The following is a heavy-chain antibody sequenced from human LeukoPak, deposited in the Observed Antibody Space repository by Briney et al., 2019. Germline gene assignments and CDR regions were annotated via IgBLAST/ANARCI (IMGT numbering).Heavy chain of an antibody. CDR2: ISYDGSNK. J-gene: IGHJ4*02. CDR3: AKDQRWESPHCLDS. V-gene: IGHV3-30*18. CDR1: GSTFSSYG. Sequence: GGSLRLSCTASGSTFSSYGMHWVRQAPGKGLEWVAVISYDGSNKYYADSVKGRFTISRDNSKNTLYVQMNSLRAEDTAVYYCAKDQRWESPHCLDSWGQGTLVTVSS. D-gene: IGHD1-26*01.